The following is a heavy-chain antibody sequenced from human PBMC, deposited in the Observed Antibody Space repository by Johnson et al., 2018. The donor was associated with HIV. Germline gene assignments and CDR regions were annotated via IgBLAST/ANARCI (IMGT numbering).Heavy chain of an antibody. D-gene: IGHD6-13*01. CDR3: NTDPAAVGSGAFDI. J-gene: IGHJ3*02. Sequence: MMLVESGGGLVKPGESLRLSCAASGFTFSNAWMNWVRQAPGKGLEWVGRIKRKIDGGTTDYAAPVKGRFTISRDDSKNTLYLQMNSLKIEDTAVYYCNTDPAAVGSGAFDIWDQGTMVTVSS. V-gene: IGHV3-15*01. CDR2: IKRKIDGGTT. CDR1: GFTFSNAW.